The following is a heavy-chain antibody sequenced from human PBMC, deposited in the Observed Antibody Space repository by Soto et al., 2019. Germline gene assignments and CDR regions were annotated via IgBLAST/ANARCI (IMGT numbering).Heavy chain of an antibody. D-gene: IGHD3-10*01. CDR2: INPANGDR. CDR1: GYTFTRYP. V-gene: IGHV1-3*01. Sequence: QVQLVQSGAEVKKPGASVKVSCKASGYTFTRYPIHWVRQAPGQGLEWMGWINPANGDRDYLQKFQGRFAVSRDTSATTVYMELRSLTSEDTAVYYCARKEYYGSGIYHFDYWGQGTLVTVSS. CDR3: ARKEYYGSGIYHFDY. J-gene: IGHJ4*02.